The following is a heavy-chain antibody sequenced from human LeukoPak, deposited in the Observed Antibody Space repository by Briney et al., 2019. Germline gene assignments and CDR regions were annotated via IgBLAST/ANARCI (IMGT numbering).Heavy chain of an antibody. CDR3: ARLRGSIAAAGTWGDY. CDR1: GYSFTSYW. D-gene: IGHD6-13*01. CDR2: IYPGDSDT. V-gene: IGHV5-51*01. Sequence: GESLKISCKGSGYSFTSYWIGWVRQMPGKGLEWMGIIYPGDSDTRYSPSFQGQVTISADKSISTAYLQWSSLKASDTAMYYCARLRGSIAAAGTWGDYWGQGTLVTVSS. J-gene: IGHJ4*02.